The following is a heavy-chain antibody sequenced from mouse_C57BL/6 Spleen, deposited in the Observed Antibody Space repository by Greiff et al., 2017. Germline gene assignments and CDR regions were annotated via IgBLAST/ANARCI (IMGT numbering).Heavy chain of an antibody. CDR2: IRLKSDNYAT. D-gene: IGHD1-1*01. Sequence: EVMLVESGGGLVQPGGSMKLSCVASGFTFSNYWMNWVRQSPEKGLEWVAQIRLKSDNYATHYAESVKGRFTIARDDSKSSVYLQMNNLRAEDTGIYYCTSTVVAKWYFDVWGTGTTVTVSS. CDR3: TSTVVAKWYFDV. CDR1: GFTFSNYW. J-gene: IGHJ1*03. V-gene: IGHV6-3*01.